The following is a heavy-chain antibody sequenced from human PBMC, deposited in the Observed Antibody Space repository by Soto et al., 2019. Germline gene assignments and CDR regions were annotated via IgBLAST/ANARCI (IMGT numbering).Heavy chain of an antibody. CDR1: GFTFDDYA. Sequence: PGGSLRLSCAASGFTFDDYAMHWVRQAPGKGLEWVSGISWNSGSIGYADSVKGRFTISRDNAKNSLYLQMNSLRAEDTALYYCAKEASLAYYYYQRMDAWRQGTTVTVSS. V-gene: IGHV3-9*01. CDR2: ISWNSGSI. CDR3: AKEASLAYYYYQRMDA. J-gene: IGHJ6*02.